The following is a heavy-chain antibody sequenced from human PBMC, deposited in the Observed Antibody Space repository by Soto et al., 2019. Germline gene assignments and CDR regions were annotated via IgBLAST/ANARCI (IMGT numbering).Heavy chain of an antibody. V-gene: IGHV1-24*01. CDR1: GYTLTELS. CDR2: FDPEDGET. J-gene: IGHJ5*02. CDR3: ASSTSGTYLLRS. D-gene: IGHD1-26*01. Sequence: ASVKVSCKVSGYTLTELSMHWVRQSPGKGLEWMGGFDPEDGETIYAQKFQGRVTMTEDTSTDTAYMELSSLRIEDTAVYYCASSTSGTYLLRSWGQGTLVTVSS.